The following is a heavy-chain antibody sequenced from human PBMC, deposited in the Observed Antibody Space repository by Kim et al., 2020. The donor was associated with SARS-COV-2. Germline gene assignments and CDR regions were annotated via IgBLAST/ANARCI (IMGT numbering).Heavy chain of an antibody. J-gene: IGHJ6*02. CDR2: IYPGDSDT. CDR3: ARHSVDYGDYGVGMDV. D-gene: IGHD4-17*01. Sequence: GESLKISCKGSGYSFTSYWIGWVRQMPGKGLEWMGIIYPGDSDTRYSPSFQGQVTISADKSISTAYLQWSSLKASDTAMYYCARHSVDYGDYGVGMDVWGQGTTVTVSS. V-gene: IGHV5-51*01. CDR1: GYSFTSYW.